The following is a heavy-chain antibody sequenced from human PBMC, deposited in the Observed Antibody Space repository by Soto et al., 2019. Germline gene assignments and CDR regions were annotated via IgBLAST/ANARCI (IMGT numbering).Heavy chain of an antibody. Sequence: SVKVSCKASGGTFSSYAISWVRQAPGQGLEWMGGIIPIFGTANYAQKFQGRVTITADESTSTAYLELSSLRSEDTAVYYCARDCSGGSCYSSLDYWGQGTLVTVSS. D-gene: IGHD2-15*01. J-gene: IGHJ4*02. CDR3: ARDCSGGSCYSSLDY. CDR1: GGTFSSYA. CDR2: IIPIFGTA. V-gene: IGHV1-69*13.